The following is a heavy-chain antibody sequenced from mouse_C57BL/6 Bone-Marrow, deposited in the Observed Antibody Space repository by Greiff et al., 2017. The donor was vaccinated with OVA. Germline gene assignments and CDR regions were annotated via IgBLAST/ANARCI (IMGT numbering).Heavy chain of an antibody. Sequence: VMLVESGAELARPGASVKLSCKASGYTFTSYGISWVKQRTGQGLEWIGEIYPRSGNTYYNEKFKGKATLTADKSSSTAYMELRSLTSEDSAVYFCARITTVVGGYFDVWGTGTTVTVSS. V-gene: IGHV1-81*01. CDR1: GYTFTSYG. D-gene: IGHD1-1*01. CDR2: IYPRSGNT. CDR3: ARITTVVGGYFDV. J-gene: IGHJ1*03.